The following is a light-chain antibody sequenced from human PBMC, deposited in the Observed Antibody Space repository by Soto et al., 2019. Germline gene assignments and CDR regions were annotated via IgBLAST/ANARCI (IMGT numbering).Light chain of an antibody. V-gene: IGKV1-33*01. CDR1: QRFRSY. J-gene: IGKJ2*01. CDR3: QQYDNPPYT. Sequence: DIQMTQSPSSLSVSVGDRVTITCRASQRFRSYLNWYLQRPGKAPKLLIYEASNLESGVPSRFTGSVSGTDYILTISGLQPEDVVTYYCQQYDNPPYTFGQGTKLEIK. CDR2: EAS.